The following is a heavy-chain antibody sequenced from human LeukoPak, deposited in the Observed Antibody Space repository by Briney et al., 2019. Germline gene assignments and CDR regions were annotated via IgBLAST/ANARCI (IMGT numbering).Heavy chain of an antibody. CDR1: GYTLTELS. V-gene: IGHV1-2*02. D-gene: IGHD3-10*01. J-gene: IGHJ4*02. Sequence: ASVKVSCKVSGYTLTELSMHWVRQAPGQGLEWMGWINPNSGGTNYAQKFQGRVTMTRDTSISTAYMELSRLRSDDTAVYYCARFYYYGSGSYYNEGYFDYWGQGTLVTVSS. CDR3: ARFYYYGSGSYYNEGYFDY. CDR2: INPNSGGT.